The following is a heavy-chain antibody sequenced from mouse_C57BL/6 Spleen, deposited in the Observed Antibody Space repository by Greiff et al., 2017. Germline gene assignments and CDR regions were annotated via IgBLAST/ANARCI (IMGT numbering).Heavy chain of an antibody. D-gene: IGHD2-4*01. CDR3: ARDYYDYDDYAMDY. J-gene: IGHJ4*01. Sequence: VQLQQSGAELARPGASVKLSCKASGYTFTSYGISWVKQRTGQGLEWIGEIYPRSGNTYYNEKFKGKATLTADKSSSTAYMELRSLTSEDSAVYVCARDYYDYDDYAMDYWGQGTSVTVSS. CDR1: GYTFTSYG. CDR2: IYPRSGNT. V-gene: IGHV1-81*01.